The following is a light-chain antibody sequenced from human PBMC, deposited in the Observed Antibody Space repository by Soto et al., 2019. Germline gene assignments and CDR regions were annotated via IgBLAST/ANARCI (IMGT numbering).Light chain of an antibody. CDR3: QHYISSPSRLT. Sequence: EIVLTQSPGTLSLSPGERATLSCRASQSVSSSYLAWYQQKPGQAPRLFIYNASSRATGIPDRFSGGGSGTDFTLTISRLEPEDLAVYYCQHYISSPSRLTFGGGTKVEIK. J-gene: IGKJ4*01. CDR2: NAS. V-gene: IGKV3-20*01. CDR1: QSVSSSY.